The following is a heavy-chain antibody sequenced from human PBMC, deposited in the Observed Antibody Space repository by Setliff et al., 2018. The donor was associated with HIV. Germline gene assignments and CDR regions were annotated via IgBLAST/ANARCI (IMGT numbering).Heavy chain of an antibody. V-gene: IGHV1-3*01. J-gene: IGHJ4*02. Sequence: ASVKVSCKASGYTFSNYVMQWVRQAPGQRLEWMGWISAGNGSTKYSQTFQDRVTITRDTSASTVYMELGGLRSEDTAVYYCARSPRYSSGWYDSYFDQWGQGTLVTVSS. D-gene: IGHD6-19*01. CDR1: GYTFSNYV. CDR2: ISAGNGST. CDR3: ARSPRYSSGWYDSYFDQ.